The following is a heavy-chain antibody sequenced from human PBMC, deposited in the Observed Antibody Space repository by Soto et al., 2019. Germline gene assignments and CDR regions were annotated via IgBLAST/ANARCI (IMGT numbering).Heavy chain of an antibody. CDR3: ASGPMTTVTTEDDGDPTRFDY. J-gene: IGHJ4*02. CDR2: IYYSGST. V-gene: IGHV4-39*01. D-gene: IGHD4-17*01. Sequence: QLQLQESGPGLVKPSETLSLTCTVSGGSISSSSYYWGWIRQPPGKGLEWIGSIYYSGSTYYNPSLKSRVTISVDTSKNQFSLKLSSVTAADTAVYYCASGPMTTVTTEDDGDPTRFDYWGQGTLVTVSS. CDR1: GGSISSSSYY.